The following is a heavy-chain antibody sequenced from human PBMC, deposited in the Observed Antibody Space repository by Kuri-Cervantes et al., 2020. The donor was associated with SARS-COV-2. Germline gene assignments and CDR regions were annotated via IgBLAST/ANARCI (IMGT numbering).Heavy chain of an antibody. CDR1: EFTFSGYE. J-gene: IGHJ6*02. D-gene: IGHD2-21*02. Sequence: GESLKISCAASEFTFSGYEMTWVRQAPGKGLEWVSYISSSGSTIYYADSVKGRFTISRDNAKNMLFLQMNSLRAEDTAVYYCARDREVTAYYYGMDVWGQGTTVTVSS. CDR3: ARDREVTAYYYGMDV. V-gene: IGHV3-48*03. CDR2: ISSSGSTI.